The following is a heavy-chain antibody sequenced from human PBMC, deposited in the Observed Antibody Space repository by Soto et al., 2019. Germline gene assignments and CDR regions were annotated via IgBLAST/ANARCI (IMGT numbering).Heavy chain of an antibody. CDR3: ARDRGGVASNWFDP. Sequence: SETLSLTCTVSGGSISSYYWSWIRQPPGKGLEWIGYIHYSGSTKYNPSLKSRVTIAVDTSKNQFSLKLSSVTAADTAVYYCARDRGGVASNWFDPWGQGTLVTVSS. V-gene: IGHV4-59*01. CDR2: IHYSGST. J-gene: IGHJ5*02. D-gene: IGHD3-10*01. CDR1: GGSISSYY.